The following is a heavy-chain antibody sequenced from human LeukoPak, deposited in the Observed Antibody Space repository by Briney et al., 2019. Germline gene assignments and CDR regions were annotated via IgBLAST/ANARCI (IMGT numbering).Heavy chain of an antibody. CDR2: IYTSGST. V-gene: IGHV4-61*02. CDR3: ATGRGYNWFDP. J-gene: IGHJ5*02. Sequence: SQTLSLTCTVSGGSISSGSYYWDWIRQPAGKGLEWIGRIYTSGSTNYNPSLRSRVTISVDTSKNQFSLRLSSVTAADTAVYYCATGRGYNWFDPWGQGTLVTVSS. CDR1: GGSISSGSYY. D-gene: IGHD1-26*01.